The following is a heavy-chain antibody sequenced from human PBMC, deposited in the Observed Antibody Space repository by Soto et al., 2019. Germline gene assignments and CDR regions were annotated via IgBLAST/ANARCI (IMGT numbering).Heavy chain of an antibody. CDR2: ISGGGGT. V-gene: IGHV3-74*02. Sequence: EVQLVESGGGLVQPGGSLRLSCAASGFDFSTYWMHWVRQAPGKGLVWVSRISGGGGTTYADSVEGRFTISRDNANNIVYLQMNSLTEEDTAMYYCIRASGVAGTGEYFWGQGTLVIVSS. J-gene: IGHJ4*02. CDR3: IRASGVAGTGEYF. D-gene: IGHD6-19*01. CDR1: GFDFSTYW.